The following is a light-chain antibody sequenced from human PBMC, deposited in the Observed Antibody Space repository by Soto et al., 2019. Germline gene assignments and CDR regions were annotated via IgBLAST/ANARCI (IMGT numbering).Light chain of an antibody. CDR2: EGS. Sequence: QSALTQPASVSGSPGQSITISCPGTSSDVGSSDLVSWYQQHPGKAPKLIIFEGSRRPSGVSGRFSGSKSGNTASLTISGLQAEDEADYYCCSFASSTTFYVFGTGTKVTVL. CDR1: SSDVGSSDL. CDR3: CSFASSTTFYV. V-gene: IGLV2-23*01. J-gene: IGLJ1*01.